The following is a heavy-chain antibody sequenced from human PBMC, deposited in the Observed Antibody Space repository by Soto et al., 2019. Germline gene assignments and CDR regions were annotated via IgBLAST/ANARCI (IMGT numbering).Heavy chain of an antibody. D-gene: IGHD6-13*01. CDR3: ARGIAATGKSPPDY. J-gene: IGHJ4*02. CDR2: ISYDGSNK. CDR1: GFIFSSYA. Sequence: GGSLRLSCAASGFIFSSYAMHWVRQAPGKGLEWVAVISYDGSNKYYVDSVKGRFTISRDNSKNTLYLQMNSLRAEDASVYYCARGIAATGKSPPDYWGQGTLVTVSS. V-gene: IGHV3-30*03.